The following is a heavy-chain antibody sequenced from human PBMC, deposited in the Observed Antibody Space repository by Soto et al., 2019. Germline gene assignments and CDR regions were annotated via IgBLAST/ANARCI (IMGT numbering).Heavy chain of an antibody. CDR2: IYNSGST. CDR1: GGSISGYY. CDR3: ARGIAVAPLAYYYYGMDV. D-gene: IGHD6-19*01. J-gene: IGHJ6*02. Sequence: SETLSLTCTVSGGSISGYYWNWIRQPPGKGLEWIGYIYNSGSTNYNPSLKSRVTISEDTSKNQFSLKLSSVTAADTAVYYCARGIAVAPLAYYYYGMDVWGQGTTVTVSS. V-gene: IGHV4-59*01.